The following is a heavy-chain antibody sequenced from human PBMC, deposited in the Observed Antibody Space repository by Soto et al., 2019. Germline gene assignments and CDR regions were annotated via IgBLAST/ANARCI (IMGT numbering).Heavy chain of an antibody. D-gene: IGHD5-12*01. CDR3: TRGGGYSGYDAFDY. J-gene: IGHJ4*02. V-gene: IGHV3-74*01. CDR1: GFSFSIFW. CDR2: INGGGSSA. Sequence: EVQLVESGGDLVQPGGSLRLSCAASGFSFSIFWMHWVRQAPGKGLVWVSSINGGGSSADYADSVKGRFTFSRDNAKNTVYLQMNSLRAEDRAVYYCTRGGGYSGYDAFDYWGQGTLVTVSS.